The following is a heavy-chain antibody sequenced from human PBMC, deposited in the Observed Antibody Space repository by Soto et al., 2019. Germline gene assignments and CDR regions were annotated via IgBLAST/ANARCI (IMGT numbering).Heavy chain of an antibody. CDR1: GVGLSTYA. D-gene: IGHD2-21*02. Sequence: EVQLLESGGGFVQPGGSLRLSCTASGVGLSTYAISWVRQAPGKGLEWVSVISGNSGKTDYADSVKGRFSISRDKSENTVYLQMNRLRAEDTAVYYCALPSCGGDSYSPFDYWGQGTLVTVSS. CDR2: ISGNSGKT. J-gene: IGHJ4*02. V-gene: IGHV3-23*01. CDR3: ALPSCGGDSYSPFDY.